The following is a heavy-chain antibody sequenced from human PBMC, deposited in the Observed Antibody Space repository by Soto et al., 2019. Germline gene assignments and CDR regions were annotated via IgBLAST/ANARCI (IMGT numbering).Heavy chain of an antibody. V-gene: IGHV4-39*01. CDR3: ASPSQGRSWYSPYYYYYGMDV. D-gene: IGHD6-13*01. CDR2: IYYSGST. Sequence: PSETLSLTCTVSGGSISSSSYYWGWIRQPPGKGLEWIGSIYYSGSTYYNPSLKSRVTISVDTSKNQFSLKLSSVTAADTAVYYCASPSQGRSWYSPYYYYYGMDVWGQGTPVTVYS. CDR1: GGSISSSSYY. J-gene: IGHJ6*02.